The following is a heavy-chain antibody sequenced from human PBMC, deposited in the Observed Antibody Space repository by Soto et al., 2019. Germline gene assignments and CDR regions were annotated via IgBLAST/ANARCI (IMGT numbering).Heavy chain of an antibody. D-gene: IGHD6-19*01. CDR3: VRSRGWIFDS. CDR1: GLTFSAYW. J-gene: IGHJ4*02. V-gene: IGHV3-7*03. Sequence: EVLLVESGGGLVQPGGSLRLSCAASGLTFSAYWMNWVRQAPGKGLEWVANINQHGNEKNYLESVQGRFSISRDNAKNSVYLEMNSLRAEDTALYYCVRSRGWIFDSWGQGTLVTVSS. CDR2: INQHGNEK.